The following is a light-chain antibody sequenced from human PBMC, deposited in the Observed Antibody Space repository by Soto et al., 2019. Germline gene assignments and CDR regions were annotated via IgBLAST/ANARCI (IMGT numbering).Light chain of an antibody. Sequence: IQMTQSPSSLSASVGDTVTITCRASQGIRNDLGWYQQKPGKAPKLLIHAASSLESGVTTRFSGSGSGTDFTFTISSLQAEDFASYYCLQDYSYPWTFGQGTKVEI. V-gene: IGKV1-6*01. CDR1: QGIRND. J-gene: IGKJ1*01. CDR2: AAS. CDR3: LQDYSYPWT.